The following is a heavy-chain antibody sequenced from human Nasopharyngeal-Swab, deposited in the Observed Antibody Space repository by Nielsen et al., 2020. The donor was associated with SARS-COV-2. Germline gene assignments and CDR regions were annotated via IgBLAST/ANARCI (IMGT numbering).Heavy chain of an antibody. CDR3: ARDYCRSTSCYDY. D-gene: IGHD2-2*01. CDR2: ISSSSSYI. CDR1: GFTFSSYE. J-gene: IGHJ4*02. V-gene: IGHV3-21*01. Sequence: GESLKISCEASGFTFSSYEMHWVRQAPGKGLEWVSSISSSSSYIYYADSVKGRFTISRDNAKNSLYLQMNSLRAEDTAVYYCARDYCRSTSCYDYWGQGTLVTVSS.